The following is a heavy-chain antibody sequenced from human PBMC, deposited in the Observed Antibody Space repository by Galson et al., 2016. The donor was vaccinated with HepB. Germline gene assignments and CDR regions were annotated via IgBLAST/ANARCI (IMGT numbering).Heavy chain of an antibody. CDR1: GYIFSNYA. CDR3: ARGVGYCGGNCYDWYFDL. CDR2: INGDTGDT. D-gene: IGHD2-21*01. J-gene: IGHJ2*01. Sequence: SVKVSCKASGYIFSNYAIHWVRQAPGQRLEWMGWINGDTGDTKYSQKFQDRVTITRDTSASTCYMELSGLRLEDTAVYYCARGVGYCGGNCYDWYFDLWGRGTLVTVSS. V-gene: IGHV1-3*01.